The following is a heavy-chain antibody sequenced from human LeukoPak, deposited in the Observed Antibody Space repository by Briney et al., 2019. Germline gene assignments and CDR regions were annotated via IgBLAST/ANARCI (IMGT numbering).Heavy chain of an antibody. CDR2: ISGSGGST. V-gene: IGHV3-23*01. CDR1: GFTFSSYA. J-gene: IGHJ4*02. Sequence: GGSLRLSCAASGFTFSSYAMSWVRQAPGKGLEWVSAISGSGGSTYYADSVKGRFTISRDNSKNTLYLQMNSLRAEDTAVYYCAKFPPPYCSSTSCYRDYYFDYWGQGTLVTVSS. CDR3: AKFPPPYCSSTSCYRDYYFDY. D-gene: IGHD2-2*02.